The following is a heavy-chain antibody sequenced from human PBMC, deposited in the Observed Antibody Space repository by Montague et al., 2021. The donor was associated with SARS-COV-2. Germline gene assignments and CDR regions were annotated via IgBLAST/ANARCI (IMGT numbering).Heavy chain of an antibody. CDR2: IYYDGST. Sequence: ETLSLTCSISGGSISSYHWNWIRQPPGKGLEWIGNIYYDGSTNYNPSFKSRVTISIDTSKNQFSLSLRSVAAADTAVYYCARRSTNYYYGLDVWGQGTTVSFSS. CDR3: ARRSTNYYYGLDV. CDR1: GGSISSYH. V-gene: IGHV4-59*08. D-gene: IGHD2-8*01. J-gene: IGHJ6*02.